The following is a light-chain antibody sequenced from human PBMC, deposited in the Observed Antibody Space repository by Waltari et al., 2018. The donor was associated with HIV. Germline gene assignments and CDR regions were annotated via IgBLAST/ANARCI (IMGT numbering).Light chain of an antibody. CDR2: DVT. J-gene: IGLJ3*02. V-gene: IGLV2-11*01. Sequence: QSARTKPRSVSGSPGRSVTIPCTGTSRAVGGYNNVSWYQQNPGKAPKFIIYDVTKRPSGVPDRFSGSKSGNTASLTISGLQAEDEADYYCCSYAGNYPVLFGGGTKLTVL. CDR3: CSYAGNYPVL. CDR1: SRAVGGYNN.